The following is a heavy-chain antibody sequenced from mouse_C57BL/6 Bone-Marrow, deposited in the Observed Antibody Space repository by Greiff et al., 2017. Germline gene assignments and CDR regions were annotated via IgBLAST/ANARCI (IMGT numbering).Heavy chain of an antibody. CDR1: GFTFSNYW. CDR2: ISLKSDNSAS. Sequence: EVKVEESGGGLVQPGGSMKLSCVASGFTFSNYWMNWVRQSPEKGLEWVAQISLKSDNSASHYAVSGKGRFTIAREDSKSSGYLQKNNVRAEDTGIYYCTEGYDVAWLAYWGQGTLVTVSA. J-gene: IGHJ3*01. V-gene: IGHV6-3*01. D-gene: IGHD2-2*01. CDR3: TEGYDVAWLAY.